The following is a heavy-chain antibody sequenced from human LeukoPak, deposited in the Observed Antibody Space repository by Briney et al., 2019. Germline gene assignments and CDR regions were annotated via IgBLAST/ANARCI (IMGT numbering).Heavy chain of an antibody. CDR1: GYTFTGYY. V-gene: IGHV1-2*02. CDR2: INPNSGGT. CDR3: AKGHLWSGSYYFQGNWFDP. J-gene: IGHJ5*02. D-gene: IGHD3-10*01. Sequence: ASVKVSCKASGYTFTGYYMHWVRQAPGQGREWMGWINPNSGGTNYAQKFQGRVTMTRDTSISTAYMELNSLRAEDTAVYYCAKGHLWSGSYYFQGNWFDPWGQGTLVTVSS.